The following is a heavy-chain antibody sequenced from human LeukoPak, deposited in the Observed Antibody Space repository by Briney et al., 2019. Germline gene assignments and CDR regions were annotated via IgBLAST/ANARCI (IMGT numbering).Heavy chain of an antibody. Sequence: GGSLRLSCEASGFTFGSHAMYWVRQAPGKGLERVAGIFGSGGSPHYADSVKGRFTISRDNSRNTVYLQINGLRADDTAVYYCGKTTVGYSSGQKPAWPVDYWGQGTLVTVSS. J-gene: IGHJ4*02. CDR1: GFTFGSHA. V-gene: IGHV3-23*01. D-gene: IGHD5-18*01. CDR2: IFGSGGSP. CDR3: GKTTVGYSSGQKPAWPVDY.